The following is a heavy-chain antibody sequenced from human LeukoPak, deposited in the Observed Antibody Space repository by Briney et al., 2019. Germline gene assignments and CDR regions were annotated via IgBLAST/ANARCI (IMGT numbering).Heavy chain of an antibody. CDR2: INPDSGGT. J-gene: IGHJ4*02. Sequence: ASVKVSCKASGYSFTSYAMHWVRQAPGQGLEWMGWINPDSGGTNYAQMFQGRVTMTRDTSISTAYMELSRLRSDDTAVYYCARSQSGYSYGQYYFDYWGQGTLVTVSS. CDR1: GYSFTSYA. CDR3: ARSQSGYSYGQYYFDY. V-gene: IGHV1-2*02. D-gene: IGHD5-18*01.